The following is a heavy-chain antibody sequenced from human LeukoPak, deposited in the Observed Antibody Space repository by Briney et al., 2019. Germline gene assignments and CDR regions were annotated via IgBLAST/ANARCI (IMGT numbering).Heavy chain of an antibody. V-gene: IGHV3-21*01. CDR2: ISSSSNYI. J-gene: IGHJ5*02. CDR3: AIGSVTGRQRAPPKEWFDP. Sequence: RPGGSLRLSCAASTFNFSNSRMNWVRQAPGKGLEWVSSISSSSNYIYYADSVKGRFTISRDNAKNSLYLQMNSLRAEDTAVYYCAIGSVTGRQRAPPKEWFDPWGQGTPVTVSS. CDR1: TFNFSNSR. D-gene: IGHD6-6*01.